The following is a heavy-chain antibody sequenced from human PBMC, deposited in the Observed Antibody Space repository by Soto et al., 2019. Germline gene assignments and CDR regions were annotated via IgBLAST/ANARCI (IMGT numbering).Heavy chain of an antibody. D-gene: IGHD3-10*02. CDR1: GFTFRNYG. J-gene: IGHJ5*02. CDR2: IWSDGSRR. Sequence: QVQLVESGGGVVQAGRSLRLSCAPSGFTFRNYGMQWVRLAPGKGPEWVAVIWSDGSRRYYADSVEGRFTISRDNSMNTLYLQMDSLIAEDTAMYFRARDQGYCPDGNCYSYVDLWGKGTLVSVYS. CDR3: ARDQGYCPDGNCYSYVDL. V-gene: IGHV3-33*01.